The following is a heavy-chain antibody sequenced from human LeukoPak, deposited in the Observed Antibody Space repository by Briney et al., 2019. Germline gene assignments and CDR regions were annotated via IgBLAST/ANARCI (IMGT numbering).Heavy chain of an antibody. D-gene: IGHD1/OR15-1a*01. J-gene: IGHJ4*02. Sequence: PSETLSLTCAVYGGSFSGYYWSWIRQPPGKGLEWIGEINHSGSTNYNPSLKSRVTISVDTSKNQFSLKLSSVTTADTAVYYCARDILEHPFDYWGQGTLVTVSS. V-gene: IGHV4-34*01. CDR2: INHSGST. CDR3: ARDILEHPFDY. CDR1: GGSFSGYY.